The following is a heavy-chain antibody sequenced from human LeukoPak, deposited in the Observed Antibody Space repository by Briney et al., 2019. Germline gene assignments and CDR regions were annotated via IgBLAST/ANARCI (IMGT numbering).Heavy chain of an antibody. V-gene: IGHV4-39*07. CDR2: IYYSGST. CDR3: ARRTSGYSPLGYYYYMDV. Sequence: PSETLSLTCTVSGGSISSSSYYWGWIRQPPGKGLEWIGSIYYSGSTYYNPSLKSRVTISVDTSKNQFSLKLSSVTAADTAVYYCARRTSGYSPLGYYYYMDVWGKGTTVTVSS. J-gene: IGHJ6*03. CDR1: GGSISSSSYY. D-gene: IGHD5-18*01.